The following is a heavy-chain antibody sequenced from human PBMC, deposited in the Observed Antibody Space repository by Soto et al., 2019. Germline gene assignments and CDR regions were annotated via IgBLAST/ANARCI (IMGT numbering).Heavy chain of an antibody. D-gene: IGHD2-2*01. J-gene: IGHJ5*01. CDR3: VRESVPSASNYFDT. V-gene: IGHV4-30-2*06. Sequence: SETLSLTCSVSGGPITSGRSSLNWIRQSPGKGLEWIAYIYHSGSTYYNPSLKSRVTISVDRSENRFSLKLSSVTAADTAVYFCVRESVPSASNYFDTWGTGLLFTVSP. CDR1: GGPITSGRSS. CDR2: IYHSGST.